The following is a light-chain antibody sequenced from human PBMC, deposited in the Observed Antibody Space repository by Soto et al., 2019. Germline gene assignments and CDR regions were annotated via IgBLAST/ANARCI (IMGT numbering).Light chain of an antibody. Sequence: EIVLTQSPGTLSLSPGERATLSCRASQSVSSSYLAWYQQKPGQAPRLIIYGASSRATGIPDRFSGSGSGTDFTLTISRLEPEDFAVYYCQKSGTFGQGTKVEIK. J-gene: IGKJ1*01. CDR1: QSVSSSY. CDR3: QKSGT. V-gene: IGKV3-20*01. CDR2: GAS.